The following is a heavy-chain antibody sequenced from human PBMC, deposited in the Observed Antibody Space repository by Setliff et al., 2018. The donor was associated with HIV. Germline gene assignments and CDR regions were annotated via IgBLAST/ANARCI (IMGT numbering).Heavy chain of an antibody. Sequence: GGDRKRRSYYGGGSRKPTGNGLEWMGSIYHTGSTYYKPSLKSRVTISVDTSKNQFSLRLRSVAAGDTAVYYCARSIVPVASGYYYFEYWGQGTLVTVSS. CDR3: ARSIVPVASGYYYFEY. J-gene: IGHJ4*02. CDR1: GGDRKRRSYY. D-gene: IGHD3-3*01. V-gene: IGHV4-39*01. CDR2: IYHTGST.